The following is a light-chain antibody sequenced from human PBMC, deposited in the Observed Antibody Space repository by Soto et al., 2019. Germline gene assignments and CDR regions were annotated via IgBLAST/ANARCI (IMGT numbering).Light chain of an antibody. Sequence: QSVLTQPASVSGSPGQSITISCTGTSSDIGSYDYVSWYQQRPGKAPNLIIYEVTDRPSGVSNRFSGSKSGNTASLTISGLQAEDEAAYYCSSFKSTSTRLFGSGTKVTVL. CDR1: SSDIGSYDY. J-gene: IGLJ1*01. CDR2: EVT. CDR3: SSFKSTSTRL. V-gene: IGLV2-14*01.